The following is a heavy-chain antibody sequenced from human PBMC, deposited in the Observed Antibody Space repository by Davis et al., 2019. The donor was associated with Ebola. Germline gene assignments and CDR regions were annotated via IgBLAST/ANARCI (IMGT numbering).Heavy chain of an antibody. CDR2: IRSKAYGGTT. CDR1: GLTFGDYA. Sequence: GGSLRLSCTGSGLTFGDYAMNWVRRAPGKGLEWVGFIRSKAYGGTTQYAASVKGRFTISRDDSKSIAYLQMNSLKTEDTAVYYCTRDLKQPPPSYYYGMDVWGQGTTVTVSS. J-gene: IGHJ6*02. V-gene: IGHV3-49*04. D-gene: IGHD6-13*01. CDR3: TRDLKQPPPSYYYGMDV.